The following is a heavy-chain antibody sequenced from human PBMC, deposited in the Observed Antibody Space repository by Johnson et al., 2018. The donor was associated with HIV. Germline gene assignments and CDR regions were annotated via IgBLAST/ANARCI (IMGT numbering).Heavy chain of an antibody. J-gene: IGHJ3*02. Sequence: QVLLVESGGGVVQPGRSLRLSCAASGFTFSSYGMHWVRQAPGKGLEWVAVISYDGSNKYSADSVTGRFTISRYNSKNTLYLQMNSLRAEDTAVYYCAKVYSSSVPAPGIWGQGTMVTVSS. D-gene: IGHD6-6*01. CDR2: ISYDGSNK. CDR3: AKVYSSSVPAPGI. V-gene: IGHV3-30*18. CDR1: GFTFSSYG.